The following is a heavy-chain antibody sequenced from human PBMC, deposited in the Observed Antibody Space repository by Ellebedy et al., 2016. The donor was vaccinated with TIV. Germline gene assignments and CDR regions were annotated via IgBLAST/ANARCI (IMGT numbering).Heavy chain of an antibody. D-gene: IGHD1-26*01. CDR3: ARSGELDS. V-gene: IGHV3-21*01. CDR1: GFTFTSYS. Sequence: PGGSLRLSCAASGFTFTSYSMNWVRQAPGKGLEWVSSISSTGYYIYYADSLKGRLTISRDDARNSVFLQMNSLRAEDTAAYYCARSGELDSWGQGTLVTVSS. J-gene: IGHJ4*02. CDR2: ISSTGYYI.